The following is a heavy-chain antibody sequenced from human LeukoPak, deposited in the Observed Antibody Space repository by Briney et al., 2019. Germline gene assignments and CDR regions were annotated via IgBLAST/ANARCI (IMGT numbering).Heavy chain of an antibody. V-gene: IGHV3-30*02. Sequence: GGSLRLSCAASGFTFSSYGMHWVRQAPGKGLEWVAFIRYDGSNKYYADSVKGRFTISRDNSKNTLYLQMNSLRAEDTAVYYCARSQGIAAAGPFDPWGQGTLVTVSS. CDR3: ARSQGIAAAGPFDP. CDR1: GFTFSSYG. D-gene: IGHD6-13*01. CDR2: IRYDGSNK. J-gene: IGHJ5*02.